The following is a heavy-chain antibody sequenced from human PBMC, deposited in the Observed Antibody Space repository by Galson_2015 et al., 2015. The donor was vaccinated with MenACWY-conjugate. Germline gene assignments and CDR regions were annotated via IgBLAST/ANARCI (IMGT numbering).Heavy chain of an antibody. CDR1: GYSFTSHY. Sequence: SVKVSCKASGYSFTSHYMHWVRQAPGQGLEWMGIINTDGGIPSYTEKFKDRVTMTSDTSTRTVYMELTSLTAGDTAVYYCARRGSEGYSRGWTDSWGQGTLVTVSS. CDR2: INTDGGIP. D-gene: IGHD6-19*01. V-gene: IGHV1-46*01. CDR3: ARRGSEGYSRGWTDS. J-gene: IGHJ5*01.